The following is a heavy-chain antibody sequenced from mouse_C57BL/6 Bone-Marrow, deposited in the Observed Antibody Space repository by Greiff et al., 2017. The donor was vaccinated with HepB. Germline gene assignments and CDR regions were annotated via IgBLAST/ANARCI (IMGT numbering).Heavy chain of an antibody. CDR1: GYTFTSYG. V-gene: IGHV1-81*01. Sequence: QVQLKESGAELARPGASVKLSCKASGYTFTSYGISWVKQRPGQGLEWIGEIYPRSGNTYYNEKFKGKATLTADKSSSTAYMELRSLTSEDSAVYFCARGRYYGSTFFDYWGQGTTLTVSS. CDR3: ARGRYYGSTFFDY. J-gene: IGHJ2*01. CDR2: IYPRSGNT. D-gene: IGHD1-1*01.